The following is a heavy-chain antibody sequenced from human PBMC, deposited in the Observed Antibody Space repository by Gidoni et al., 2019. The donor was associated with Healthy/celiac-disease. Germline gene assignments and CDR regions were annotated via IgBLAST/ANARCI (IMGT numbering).Heavy chain of an antibody. CDR3: ARQRYSSSSGPDY. D-gene: IGHD6-6*01. V-gene: IGHV4-39*01. Sequence: STYYNPSLKSRVTISVDTSKNQFSLKLSSVTAADTAVYYCARQRYSSSSGPDYWGQGTLVTVSS. CDR2: ST. J-gene: IGHJ4*02.